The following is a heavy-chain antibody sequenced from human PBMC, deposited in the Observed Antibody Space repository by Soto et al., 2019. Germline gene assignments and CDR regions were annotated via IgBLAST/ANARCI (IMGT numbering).Heavy chain of an antibody. V-gene: IGHV3-30-3*01. Sequence: PGGSLRLSCAASGFTFSIYAMHWVRQAPGKGQEWVAVISYDGYNKYYTDSVRGRFTISRDDSKNTLDLHMNSLRAEDTAVYYYARVSTRGAAEYFHQWGQGTLVTV. D-gene: IGHD3-10*01. CDR1: GFTFSIYA. CDR3: ARVSTRGAAEYFHQ. CDR2: ISYDGYNK. J-gene: IGHJ1*01.